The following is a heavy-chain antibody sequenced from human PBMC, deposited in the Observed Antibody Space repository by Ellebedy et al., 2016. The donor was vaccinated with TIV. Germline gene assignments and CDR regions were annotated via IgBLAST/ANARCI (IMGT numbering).Heavy chain of an antibody. CDR2: INHSGST. J-gene: IGHJ6*02. CDR3: ARAHGQPLTGYYETYYGMDV. V-gene: IGHV4-34*01. Sequence: MPSETLSLTCAVYGGSFSGYYWSWIRQPPGKGLEWIGEINHSGSTNYTPSLNSRVPLSVDTSKNQFALKLSSVTATDTAVYYCARAHGQPLTGYYETYYGMDVWGQGTTVTVSS. CDR1: GGSFSGYY. D-gene: IGHD3-9*01.